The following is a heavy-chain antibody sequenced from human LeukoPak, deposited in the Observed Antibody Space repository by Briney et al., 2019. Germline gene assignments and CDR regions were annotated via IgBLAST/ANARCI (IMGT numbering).Heavy chain of an antibody. CDR1: GFTVSSNY. CDR2: IYSGGST. Sequence: PGGSLRLSCAASGFTVSSNYMSWVRQAPGKGLEWVSVIYSGGSTYYADSVKGRFTISRDNSKNTLYLQMNSLRAEDTAVYYCARGGRVWSGSYTGIDYYYYMDVWGKGTTVTVSS. J-gene: IGHJ6*03. D-gene: IGHD3-3*01. V-gene: IGHV3-53*01. CDR3: ARGGRVWSGSYTGIDYYYYMDV.